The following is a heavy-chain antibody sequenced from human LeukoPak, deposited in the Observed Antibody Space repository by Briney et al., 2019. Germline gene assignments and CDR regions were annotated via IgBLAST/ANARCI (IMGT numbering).Heavy chain of an antibody. J-gene: IGHJ4*02. Sequence: GGSLRLSCAASGFTFSDYGMNWVRQAPGKGLEWLSFVSGKSRAIYYADSVKGRFTISRDNAKESVYLQMSSLRAEDTAVYYCARDHLSYSSSWYIGYYFDYWGQGTLVTVSS. CDR3: ARDHLSYSSSWYIGYYFDY. CDR2: VSGKSRAI. CDR1: GFTFSDYG. V-gene: IGHV3-48*04. D-gene: IGHD6-13*01.